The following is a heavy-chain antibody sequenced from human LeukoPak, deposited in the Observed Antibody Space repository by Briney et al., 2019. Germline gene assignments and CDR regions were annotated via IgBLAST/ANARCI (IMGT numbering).Heavy chain of an antibody. CDR2: ISGSGANT. CDR1: GFTFSGDW. V-gene: IGHV3-23*01. J-gene: IGHJ4*02. Sequence: QSGGSLRLSCAASGFTFSGDWMHWVRQGPGKGLEGVSAISGSGANTNYADSVKGRFTISRDNSKNTLYLQMNSLRADDTAVYYCAKDEVPPNRGPDYFDYWGQGTLVTVSS. CDR3: AKDEVPPNRGPDYFDY.